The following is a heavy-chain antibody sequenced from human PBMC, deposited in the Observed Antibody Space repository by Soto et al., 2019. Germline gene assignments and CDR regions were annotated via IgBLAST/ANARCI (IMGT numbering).Heavy chain of an antibody. CDR1: DFAFRLHG. Sequence: QVHLVESGGGVGQPGGSLTLSCSVSDFAFRLHGIHWVRHTPGKGLEWVAMIWHDGTRKYFRDSMRGRFTISRDSAKNKVYLQMHNLRGDDSALYFCARDRSSSYSYAMDLWGQGTTVTVSS. V-gene: IGHV3-33*01. D-gene: IGHD3-10*01. J-gene: IGHJ6*02. CDR3: ARDRSSSYSYAMDL. CDR2: IWHDGTRK.